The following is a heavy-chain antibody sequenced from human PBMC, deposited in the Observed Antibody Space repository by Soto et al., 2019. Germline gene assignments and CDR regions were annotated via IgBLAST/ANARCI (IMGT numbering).Heavy chain of an antibody. D-gene: IGHD2-15*01. V-gene: IGHV4-31*02. J-gene: IGHJ6*02. Sequence: SETLSLTXRLSGGSITGAYYWNWIRQHPGKGLEWIGSIHYRGSTYYNPSLKTRITISLDRSNNQFSLNLSSVTAADTAVYYCARVRDSFGLDVWGQGTTVTVS. CDR3: ARVRDSFGLDV. CDR2: IHYRGST. CDR1: GGSITGAYY.